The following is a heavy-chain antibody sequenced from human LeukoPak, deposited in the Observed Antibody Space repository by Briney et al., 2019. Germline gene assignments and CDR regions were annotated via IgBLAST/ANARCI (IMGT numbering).Heavy chain of an antibody. V-gene: IGHV4-59*01. CDR3: ARGLYQYSSRWDSIAVAGTLDY. CDR2: IYYSGST. J-gene: IGHJ4*02. CDR1: GGSISSYY. Sequence: PSETLSLTCTVSGGSISSYYWSWIRQPPGKGLEWIGYIYYSGSTNYNPSLKSRVTISVDTSKNQFSLKLSSVTAADTAVYYCARGLYQYSSRWDSIAVAGTLDYWGQGIEVTVSS. D-gene: IGHD6-19*01.